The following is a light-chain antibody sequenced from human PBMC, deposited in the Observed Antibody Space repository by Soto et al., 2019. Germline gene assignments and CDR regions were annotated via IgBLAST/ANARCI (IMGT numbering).Light chain of an antibody. CDR3: QQYGSSPPIT. V-gene: IGKV3-20*01. Sequence: IVLTPVPGTPALSPGGRGPRSRRARQSVSSSYLAWYQQKPGQAPRLLTYGASTRATGIPARFSGSGSGTEFTLTISRLEPEDFAVYYCQQYGSSPPITFGQGTRLEIK. J-gene: IGKJ5*01. CDR2: GAS. CDR1: QSVSSSY.